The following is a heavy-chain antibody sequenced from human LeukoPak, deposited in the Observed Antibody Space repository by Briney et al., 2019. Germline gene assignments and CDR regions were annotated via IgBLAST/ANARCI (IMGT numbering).Heavy chain of an antibody. V-gene: IGHV4-59*01. J-gene: IGHJ5*02. CDR2: IYYSGST. Sequence: SETLSLTCAVYGGSFSGYYWSWIRQPPGKGLEWIGYIYYSGSTNYNPSLKSRVTISVDTSKNQFSLKLSSVTAADTAVYYCASSGSSSWRSPNWFDPWGQGTLVTVSS. CDR3: ASSGSSSWRSPNWFDP. D-gene: IGHD6-13*01. CDR1: GGSFSGYY.